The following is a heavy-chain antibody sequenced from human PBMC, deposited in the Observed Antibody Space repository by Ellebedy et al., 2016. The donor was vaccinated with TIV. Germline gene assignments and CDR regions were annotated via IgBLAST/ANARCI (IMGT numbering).Heavy chain of an antibody. V-gene: IGHV4-38-2*02. D-gene: IGHD6-13*01. CDR2: IYHSGST. Sequence: MPSETLSLTCTVSGYSISSGYYWGWIRQPPGKGLEWIGNIYHSGSTYYNPTLKSRVTISVDKSKNQFSLKLRSVTAADTAVYYCTRKAAAGNYYHYYYYMDVWGKGTTVTVSS. J-gene: IGHJ6*03. CDR3: TRKAAAGNYYHYYYYMDV. CDR1: GYSISSGYY.